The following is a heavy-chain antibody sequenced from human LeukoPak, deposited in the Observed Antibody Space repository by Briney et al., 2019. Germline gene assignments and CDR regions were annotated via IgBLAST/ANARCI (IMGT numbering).Heavy chain of an antibody. CDR3: ARGGWELPEGSLDY. CDR2: INHSGST. J-gene: IGHJ4*02. CDR1: GGSFSGYY. V-gene: IGHV4-34*01. D-gene: IGHD1-26*01. Sequence: SETLSLTCAVYGGSFSGYYWSWIRQPPGKGLEWIGEINHSGSTNSNPSLKSRVTISVDASKNQFPLKLSSVTAADTAAYYCARGGWELPEGSLDYWGQGTLVTVSS.